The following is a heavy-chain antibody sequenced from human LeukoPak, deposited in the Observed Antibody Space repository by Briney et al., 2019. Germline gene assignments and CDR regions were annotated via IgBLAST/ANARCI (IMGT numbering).Heavy chain of an antibody. D-gene: IGHD7-27*01. V-gene: IGHV1-18*01. CDR1: GYTFISYG. CDR3: ARGQRGLGDAFDI. Sequence: ASVEVSCKASGYTFISYGITWVRQAPGQGLEWMGWISAYNGNTNYAQKFQGRVTMTTDTSTSTAYMELRSLRSDDTAVYYCARGQRGLGDAFDIWGQGTLVTVSS. J-gene: IGHJ3*02. CDR2: ISAYNGNT.